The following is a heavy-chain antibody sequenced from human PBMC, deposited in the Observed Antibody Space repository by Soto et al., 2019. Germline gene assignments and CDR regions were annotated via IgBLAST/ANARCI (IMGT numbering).Heavy chain of an antibody. V-gene: IGHV4-59*02. CDR3: AREGGSYRPKYYYYYGMDV. D-gene: IGHD1-26*01. Sequence: PSETLSLTCTVSGGSVSSDYWSWVRQPPGKGLEWIGYIYYSGGTNYNPSLRSRVTISADTSKNQFSLKLTSVTAADTAVYYCAREGGSYRPKYYYYYGMDVWGQGTTVTVSS. CDR2: IYYSGGT. CDR1: GGSVSSDY. J-gene: IGHJ6*02.